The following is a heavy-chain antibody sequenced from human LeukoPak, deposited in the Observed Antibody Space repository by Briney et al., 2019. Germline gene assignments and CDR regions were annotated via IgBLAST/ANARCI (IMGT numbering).Heavy chain of an antibody. Sequence: ASVKASCKPSGYTFIDHYLHWVRQAPGQGLESLGWIDPDTGDTNYPQKFQGRVTMSRDTSISTAYMELNRLLSDDTAVYYCARAGHNSNSGGYDFWGLGTLVTVSS. J-gene: IGHJ4*02. V-gene: IGHV1-2*02. D-gene: IGHD3-22*01. CDR3: ARAGHNSNSGGYDF. CDR1: GYTFIDHY. CDR2: IDPDTGDT.